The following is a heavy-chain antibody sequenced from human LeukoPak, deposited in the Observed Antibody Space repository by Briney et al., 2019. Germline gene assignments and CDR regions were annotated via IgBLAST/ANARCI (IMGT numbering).Heavy chain of an antibody. J-gene: IGHJ4*02. CDR1: GFTVSSYA. CDR2: ISGGGGST. Sequence: PGGSLRLSCAAAGFTVSSYAMGWVRQAGRNGRGWVSAISGGGGSTYYADSVKGRFTISRDNSTNTLYLQMTSLRVEDTAVYYCAKDPGYSSSSAFDYWGQGTLVTVSS. D-gene: IGHD6-6*01. CDR3: AKDPGYSSSSAFDY. V-gene: IGHV3-23*01.